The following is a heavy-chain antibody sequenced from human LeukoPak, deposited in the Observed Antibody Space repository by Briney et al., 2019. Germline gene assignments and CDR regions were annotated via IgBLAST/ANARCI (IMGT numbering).Heavy chain of an antibody. CDR2: ISSSSSYT. J-gene: IGHJ4*02. CDR3: ASGSTTPVRGGSDY. D-gene: IGHD3-10*01. Sequence: GGSLRLSCAASGFTFSDYYMSWIRQAPGKGLEWVSYISSSSSYTNYADSVKGRFTISRDNAKNSLYLQMNSLRAEDTAVYYCASGSTTPVRGGSDYWGQGTLVTVSS. CDR1: GFTFSDYY. V-gene: IGHV3-11*06.